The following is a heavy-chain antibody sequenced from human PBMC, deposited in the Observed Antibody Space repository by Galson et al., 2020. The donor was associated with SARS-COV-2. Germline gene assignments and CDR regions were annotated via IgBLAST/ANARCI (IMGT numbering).Heavy chain of an antibody. CDR2: IKLDGSEK. CDR3: ARDNVPAGIHYYEMDV. V-gene: IGHV3-7*01. CDR1: EFTFSSYW. Sequence: TGGSLRLSCAASEFTFSSYWMSWVRQAPGKGLEWVATIKLDGSEKYYVDPVKGRFTISRDNAQNSLYLQMNSLRPEDTAVYYCARDNVPAGIHYYEMDVWGKGTTVTVSS. J-gene: IGHJ6*04. D-gene: IGHD2-2*01.